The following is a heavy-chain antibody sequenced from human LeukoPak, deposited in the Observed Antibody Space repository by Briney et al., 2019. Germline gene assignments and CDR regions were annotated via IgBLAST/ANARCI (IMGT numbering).Heavy chain of an antibody. J-gene: IGHJ4*02. CDR3: ARAPRGLRPIDY. CDR2: IRNKANSYTT. CDR1: GLTFSDHY. D-gene: IGHD4-17*01. Sequence: PGGSLRLSCAASGLTFSDHYMDWVRQAPGKGLEWVGRIRNKANSYTTEYAASVKGRFTISRNDSKNSLYLQMNSLKTEDTAVYYCARAPRGLRPIDYWGQGTLVTVPS. V-gene: IGHV3-72*01.